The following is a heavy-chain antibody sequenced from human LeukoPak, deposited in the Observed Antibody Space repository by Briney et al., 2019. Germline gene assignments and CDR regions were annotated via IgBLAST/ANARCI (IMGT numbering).Heavy chain of an antibody. J-gene: IGHJ4*02. CDR1: GGTFSSYA. D-gene: IGHD3-16*01. CDR2: IIPIFGIA. CDR3: AKNGEGGSYFDY. Sequence: SVKVPCKASGGTFSSYAISWMRQAPGQGLEWMGRIIPIFGIANYAQKFQGRVTITADKSTSTAYMELSSLRSEDTAVYYCAKNGEGGSYFDYWGQGTLVTVSS. V-gene: IGHV1-69*04.